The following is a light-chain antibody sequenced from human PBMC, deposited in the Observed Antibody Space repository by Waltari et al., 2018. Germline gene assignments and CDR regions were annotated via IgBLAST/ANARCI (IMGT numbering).Light chain of an antibody. J-gene: IGLJ1*01. CDR3: CSYAGSSTYV. Sequence: QSALTQPASVSGSPGQSITISCTATSSDVGSYNLVSWYHQHPGKAPQLMIYEGSKRPSGVSNRFSGSKSGNTASLTISGLQAEDEADYYCCSYAGSSTYVFGTGTKVTVL. CDR2: EGS. V-gene: IGLV2-23*01. CDR1: SSDVGSYNL.